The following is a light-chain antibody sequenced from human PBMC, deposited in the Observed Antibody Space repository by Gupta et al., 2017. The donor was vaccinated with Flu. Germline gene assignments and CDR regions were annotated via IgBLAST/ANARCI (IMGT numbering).Light chain of an antibody. V-gene: IGKV4-1*01. Sequence: DSVMTQSPDSLAVSLGERATINCKSSQNVLYSSNNKNYLAWYQQKPGQPPKLLISWASSRESGVPDRYSGSGSGTDFTLTISSLQAEAVAVYYCQQEDNTPTAFGGGTKVEI. CDR1: QNVLYSSNNKNY. CDR3: QQEDNTPTA. J-gene: IGKJ4*01. CDR2: WAS.